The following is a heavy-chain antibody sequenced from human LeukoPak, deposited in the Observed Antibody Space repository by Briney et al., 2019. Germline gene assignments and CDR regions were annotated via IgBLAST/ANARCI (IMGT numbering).Heavy chain of an antibody. CDR3: ARENRGFGDALDI. J-gene: IGHJ3*02. V-gene: IGHV3-30*03. CDR2: NM. Sequence: NMYYADSVKGRFIVSRDNSKNTVSLLMNSLRTEDTAVYYCARENRGFGDALDIWGRGTAVTVSS. D-gene: IGHD3-10*01.